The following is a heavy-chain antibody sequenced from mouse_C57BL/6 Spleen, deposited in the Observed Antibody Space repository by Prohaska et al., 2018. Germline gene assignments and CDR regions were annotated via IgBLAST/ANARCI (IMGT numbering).Heavy chain of an antibody. D-gene: IGHD2-5*01. CDR2: INPNNGGT. V-gene: IGHV1-26*01. CDR1: GYTFTDYY. J-gene: IGHJ2*01. Sequence: SCKASGYTFTDYYMNWVKQSHGKSLEWIGEINPNNGGTSYNQKFKGKATLTVDKSSSTAYMELRSLTSEDSAVYYCAKGSNYVDWGQGTTLTVSS. CDR3: AKGSNYVD.